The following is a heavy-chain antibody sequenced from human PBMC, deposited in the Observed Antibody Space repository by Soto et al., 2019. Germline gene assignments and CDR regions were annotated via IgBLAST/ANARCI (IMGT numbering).Heavy chain of an antibody. CDR2: ISYEGSME. CDR1: GFSFRTHG. D-gene: IGHD2-2*01. Sequence: LRLSCAASGFSFRTHGMNWVRQAPGKGLEWVSTISYEGSMEHYAESVRGRFTISRDNTKNTLYLQLNSLRPDDTAVYYCAKDLFPMSASGPADHWGQGTLVTVSS. V-gene: IGHV3-30*18. CDR3: AKDLFPMSASGPADH. J-gene: IGHJ4*02.